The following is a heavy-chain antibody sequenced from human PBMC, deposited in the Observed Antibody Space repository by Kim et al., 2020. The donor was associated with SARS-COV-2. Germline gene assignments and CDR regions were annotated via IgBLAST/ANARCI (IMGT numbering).Heavy chain of an antibody. CDR3: ARDDILTGYTIDY. J-gene: IGHJ4*02. CDR2: IWHDGSNK. Sequence: GGSLRLSCAVSGFIFSDYGMHWVRQAPGKGLEWVAVIWHDGSNKFYTDSVKGRFTIYRDDTKNTLYLQMNSLRVEDTAVYYCARDDILTGYTIDYWGQGTLVTVSS. V-gene: IGHV3-33*08. D-gene: IGHD3-9*01. CDR1: GFIFSDYG.